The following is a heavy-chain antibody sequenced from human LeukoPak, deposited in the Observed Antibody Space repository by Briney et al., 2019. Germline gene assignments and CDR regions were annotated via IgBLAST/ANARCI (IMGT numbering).Heavy chain of an antibody. J-gene: IGHJ5*02. V-gene: IGHV4-39*07. CDR2: LYYTGDT. CDR1: GGSISSRTYF. CDR3: ARDRGHYSSSWYTWFDP. D-gene: IGHD6-13*01. Sequence: PSETLSLTCTVSGGSISSRTYFWGWIRQPPGGTLEWTGSLYYTGDTYYNPSLSSRVAMSIDTSNNQFSLKLSSLTAADTAVYYCARDRGHYSSSWYTWFDPWGQGILVTVSS.